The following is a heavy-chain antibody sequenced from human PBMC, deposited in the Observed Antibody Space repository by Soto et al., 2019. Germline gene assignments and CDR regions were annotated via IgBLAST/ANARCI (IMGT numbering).Heavy chain of an antibody. CDR1: EFTFSSYE. J-gene: IGHJ4*02. Sequence: PGGSLRLSCVASEFTFSSYEMNWIRQAPGHGLEWVSYISSSGTTIYYSDYVQGRFTISRDNAKKSLYLQMTILRAEDKAVYYCVRLGWAAAGHGDYWGQGTLVTVSP. CDR2: ISSSGTTI. CDR3: VRLGWAAAGHGDY. D-gene: IGHD6-13*01. V-gene: IGHV3-48*03.